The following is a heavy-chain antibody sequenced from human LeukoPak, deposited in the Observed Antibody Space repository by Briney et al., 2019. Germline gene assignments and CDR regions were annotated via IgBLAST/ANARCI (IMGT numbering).Heavy chain of an antibody. CDR3: ARAGGNFYYYMDV. D-gene: IGHD6-25*01. J-gene: IGHJ6*03. CDR2: IYYIGST. CDR1: GGSISSSSYY. V-gene: IGHV4-39*07. Sequence: PSETLSLTCTVSGGSISSSSYYWGWIRQPPGKGLEWIGNIYYIGSTYYNPSLKSRVTISKDTSKNQFSLKLISVTAADTAVYYCARAGGNFYYYMDVWGKGTTVTISS.